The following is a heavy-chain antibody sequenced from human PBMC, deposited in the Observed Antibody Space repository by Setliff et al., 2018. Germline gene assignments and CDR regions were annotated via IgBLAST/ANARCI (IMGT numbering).Heavy chain of an antibody. V-gene: IGHV1-69-2*01. CDR3: TTDPGSYNFWSGYPYYYYYMDV. Sequence: ASVKVSCKASGYTFTDYYMHWVQQAPGKGLEWMGRVDPEDGHTKYAEKFQGRITISADMSLDIAHMELGSLTSEDTAVYYCTTDPGSYNFWSGYPYYYYYMDVWGKGTTVTVSS. D-gene: IGHD3-3*01. CDR2: VDPEDGHT. J-gene: IGHJ6*03. CDR1: GYTFTDYY.